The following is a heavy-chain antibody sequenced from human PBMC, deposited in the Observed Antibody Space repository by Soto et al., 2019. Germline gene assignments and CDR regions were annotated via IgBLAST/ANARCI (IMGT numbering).Heavy chain of an antibody. CDR2: IYYRGNT. J-gene: IGHJ4*02. CDR3: ARHPGYYDILTGYTTYYFDS. CDR1: GGSRGPYY. V-gene: IGHV4-59*08. Sequence: PSVPLSLTCSVAGGSRGPYYWSWIRQHPGKGLEWIGYIYYRGNTDYNPSLKSRVTISLDTPKNQFSLKLSSVTAADTAVYYCARHPGYYDILTGYTTYYFDSWGQGILVTVSS. D-gene: IGHD3-9*01.